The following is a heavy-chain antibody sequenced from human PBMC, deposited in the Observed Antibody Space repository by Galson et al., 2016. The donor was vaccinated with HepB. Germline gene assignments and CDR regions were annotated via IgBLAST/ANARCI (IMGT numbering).Heavy chain of an antibody. Sequence: SVKVSCKASGYTFTYYAMRWVRQAPGQSLEWMGWINAGNGDTKYSENFQGRVTITRDTSASTADMEVSSLRSEDTAREYCARDVVVVGAAEAFLDDYYGMDVWGQGTTVTVSS. CDR3: ARDVVVVGAAEAFLDDYYGMDV. V-gene: IGHV1-3*01. J-gene: IGHJ6*02. D-gene: IGHD2-15*01. CDR2: INAGNGDT. CDR1: GYTFTYYA.